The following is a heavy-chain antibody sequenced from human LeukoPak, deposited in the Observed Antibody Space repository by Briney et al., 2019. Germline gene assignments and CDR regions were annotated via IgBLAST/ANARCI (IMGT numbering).Heavy chain of an antibody. D-gene: IGHD2-2*02. CDR2: ITRNGDTT. Sequence: GESLRLSCEASGVTFGDSGMSWVRQGRGKGLEWGSGITRNGDTTSYADSVNGRFTISRDNAKHCIYLQMNSLRAEDTAFYYCARGYNHGPIDMWGQGTLVTVSS. CDR3: ARGYNHGPIDM. J-gene: IGHJ3*02. V-gene: IGHV3-20*04. CDR1: GVTFGDSG.